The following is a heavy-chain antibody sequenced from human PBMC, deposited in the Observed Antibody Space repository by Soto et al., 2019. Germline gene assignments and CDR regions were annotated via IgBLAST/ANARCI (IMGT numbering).Heavy chain of an antibody. Sequence: EVQLVESGGGLVQPGGSLRLSCAASGFTVSSNYMSWVRQAPGKGLEWVSVIYSGGSTYYADSVKGRFTISRDNSKNKXYLQMNSLRAEDTAVYYCARDQKEDYEGYYYGIDVWGQGTPVTVSS. J-gene: IGHJ6*02. CDR3: ARDQKEDYEGYYYGIDV. D-gene: IGHD4-17*01. V-gene: IGHV3-66*01. CDR2: IYSGGST. CDR1: GFTVSSNY.